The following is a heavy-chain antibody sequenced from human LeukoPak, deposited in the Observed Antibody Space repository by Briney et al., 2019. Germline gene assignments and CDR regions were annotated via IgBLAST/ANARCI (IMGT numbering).Heavy chain of an antibody. Sequence: SETLSLTCTVSGGSISSYYWSWIRQPPGKGLEWIGYIYYTGSTNYNPSLKSRVTISVDTSKNQFSLKLSSVTAADTAVYYCARGYYDFWSGYTPDAFDIWGQGTMVTVSS. CDR2: IYYTGST. D-gene: IGHD3-3*01. CDR3: ARGYYDFWSGYTPDAFDI. V-gene: IGHV4-59*08. CDR1: GGSISSYY. J-gene: IGHJ3*02.